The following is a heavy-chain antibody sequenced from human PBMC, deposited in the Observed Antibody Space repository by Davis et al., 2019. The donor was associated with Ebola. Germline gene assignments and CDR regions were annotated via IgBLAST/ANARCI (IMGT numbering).Heavy chain of an antibody. D-gene: IGHD6-13*01. CDR2: IYYSGST. V-gene: IGHV4-59*01. J-gene: IGHJ4*02. CDR1: GGSISSYY. Sequence: MPGGSLRLSCTVSGGSISSYYWSWIRQPPGKGLEWIGYIYYSGSTNYNPSLKSRVTISVDTSKNQFSLKLSSVTAEDTAVYYCARPRYSSSWYYFDYWGQGTLVTVSS. CDR3: ARPRYSSSWYYFDY.